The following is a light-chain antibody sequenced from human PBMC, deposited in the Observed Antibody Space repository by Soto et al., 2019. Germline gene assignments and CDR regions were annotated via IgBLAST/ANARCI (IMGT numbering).Light chain of an antibody. CDR3: SSFTSSVTFV. Sequence: QSVLTQPASVSGSPGQSITISCTGTSSDVGGYNSVSWYRQDPGKAPKLMIYDVTNRTSGVSNHFSGSKSGNTASLTISGLQSEDEADYYCSSFTSSVTFVFGTGNKV. CDR1: SSDVGGYNS. V-gene: IGLV2-14*01. J-gene: IGLJ1*01. CDR2: DVT.